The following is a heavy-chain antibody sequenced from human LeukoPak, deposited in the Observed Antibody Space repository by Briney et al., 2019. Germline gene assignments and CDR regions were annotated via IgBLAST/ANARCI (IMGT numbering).Heavy chain of an antibody. V-gene: IGHV3-30*04. CDR3: ARGSSYYYMDV. CDR1: GFTFSSYA. CDR2: ISYDGSNK. Sequence: GGSLRLSCAASGFTFSSYAMHWVRQAPGKGLEWVAVISYDGSNKYYADSVKGRFTISRDNSKNTLYLQMNSLRAEDTAVNYCARGSSYYYMDVWGKGTTVTVSS. J-gene: IGHJ6*03.